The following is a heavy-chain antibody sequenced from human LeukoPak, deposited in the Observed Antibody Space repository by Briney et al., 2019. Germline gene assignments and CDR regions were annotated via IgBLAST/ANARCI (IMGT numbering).Heavy chain of an antibody. D-gene: IGHD3-3*01. CDR3: ARLGGDYYYYYMDV. Sequence: ASVKVSCKASGYTFTSYGITWVRQAPGQGLEWMGWISAYNGNTNYAQKLQGRVTMTTDTSTSTAYMDLRSLRSDDTAVYYCARLGGDYYYYYMDVWGKGTTVTVSS. CDR2: ISAYNGNT. J-gene: IGHJ6*03. CDR1: GYTFTSYG. V-gene: IGHV1-18*01.